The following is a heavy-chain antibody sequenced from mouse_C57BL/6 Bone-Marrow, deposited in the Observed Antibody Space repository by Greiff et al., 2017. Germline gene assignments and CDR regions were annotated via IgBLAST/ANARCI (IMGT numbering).Heavy chain of an antibody. CDR2: IDPENGDT. J-gene: IGHJ1*03. Sequence: VQLQQSGAELVRPGASVTLSCTASGFNIKDDYMHWVKQRPEQGLEWIGWIDPENGDTEYASKFQGKATITADTSSNTAYLQLSSLTSEDTAVYYCTFFSYYGSSYWYFDVWGTGTTVTVSS. V-gene: IGHV14-4*01. CDR3: TFFSYYGSSYWYFDV. CDR1: GFNIKDDY. D-gene: IGHD1-1*01.